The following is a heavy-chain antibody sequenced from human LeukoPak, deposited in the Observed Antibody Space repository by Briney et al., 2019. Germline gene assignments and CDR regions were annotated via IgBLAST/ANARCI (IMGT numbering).Heavy chain of an antibody. D-gene: IGHD3-9*01. CDR2: INHSGST. Sequence: PSETLSLTCAVYGGSFSGYYWSWIRQPPGKGLEWIGEINHSGSTNYNPSLKSRVTISVDTSKNQFSLKLSSVTAADMAVYYCARAPSRYDVLTGYYGGWFDSWGQGTLVTVSS. CDR3: ARAPSRYDVLTGYYGGWFDS. V-gene: IGHV4-34*01. CDR1: GGSFSGYY. J-gene: IGHJ5*01.